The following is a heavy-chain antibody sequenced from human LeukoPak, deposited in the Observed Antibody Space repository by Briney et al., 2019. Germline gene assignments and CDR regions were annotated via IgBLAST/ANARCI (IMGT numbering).Heavy chain of an antibody. CDR1: GDTFISYD. V-gene: IGHV1-8*01. CDR2: WNSNNGHV. CDR3: ARGPGFRSLGGCCANGICYCGF. Sequence: GASIKVSCKASGDTFISYDIRWWRRAAGRGLEWMGWWNSNNGHVGYIEKFQGRVTMTVDTSISQSYMELRSLRYDDTAVYYCARGPGFRSLGGCCANGICYCGFWGRGNLDPVSS. D-gene: IGHD2-8*01. J-gene: IGHJ4*02.